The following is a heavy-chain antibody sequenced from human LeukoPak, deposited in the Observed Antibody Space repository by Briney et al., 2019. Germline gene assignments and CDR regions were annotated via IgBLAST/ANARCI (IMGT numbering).Heavy chain of an antibody. CDR3: ARIFRSSGNWAFDI. CDR2: IDWDDDK. D-gene: IGHD3-22*01. CDR1: GFSLTTRGMC. J-gene: IGHJ3*02. V-gene: IGHV2-70*11. Sequence: SGPTLVNPTQTLTLTCTFSGFSLTTRGMCVSWIRQPPGKALEWLARIDWDDDKYYSTSLKTRLTISKDTSKNQVVLTMTNMDPVDTATYYCARIFRSSGNWAFDIWGQGTMVTVSS.